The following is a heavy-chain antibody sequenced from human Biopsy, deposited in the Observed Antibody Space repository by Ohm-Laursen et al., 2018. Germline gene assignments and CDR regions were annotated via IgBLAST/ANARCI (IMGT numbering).Heavy chain of an antibody. CDR2: ISSSGSTI. J-gene: IGHJ4*02. V-gene: IGHV3-48*03. CDR3: ARDCPSYSSVWYREPIIHC. CDR1: GFTFSSYE. D-gene: IGHD6-19*01. Sequence: SLRLSCSASGFTFSSYEMNWVRQAPGKGLEWVSYISSSGSTIYYADSVKGRFTISRDNAKNSLYLQMNSLRAEDTAVYYCARDCPSYSSVWYREPIIHCWGQGTLVTVSS.